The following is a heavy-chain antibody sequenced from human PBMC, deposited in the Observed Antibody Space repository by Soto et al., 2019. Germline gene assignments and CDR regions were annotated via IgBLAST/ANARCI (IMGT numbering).Heavy chain of an antibody. Sequence: VQLLESGGGLIQPGGSLRLSCAASGFTFSYGIHWLRPAPGKGLEWVAYISYDSSNKFYGDSVKGRFTISRDNSKNTQFLQMNSLQVEDTAVYYCTKFVIGYCSGKTCDDYWGQGTLVAVSS. CDR1: GFTFSYG. CDR3: TKFVIGYCSGKTCDDY. D-gene: IGHD2-15*01. CDR2: ISYDSSNK. V-gene: IGHV3-30*18. J-gene: IGHJ4*02.